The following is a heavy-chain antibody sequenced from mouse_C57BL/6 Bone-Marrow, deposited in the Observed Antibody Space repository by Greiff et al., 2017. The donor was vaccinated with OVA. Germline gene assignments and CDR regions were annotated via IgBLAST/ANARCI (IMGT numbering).Heavy chain of an antibody. Sequence: VQLQQPGAELVKPGASVKMSCKASGYTFTSYWITWVKQRPGQGLEWIGDIYPGSGSTNYDEKFKSKATLTVDTSSSTAYMQLSSLTSEDSAVYYCARSYYGSSYWYFDVWGTGTTGTVSS. CDR1: GYTFTSYW. D-gene: IGHD1-1*01. CDR2: IYPGSGST. CDR3: ARSYYGSSYWYFDV. V-gene: IGHV1-55*01. J-gene: IGHJ1*03.